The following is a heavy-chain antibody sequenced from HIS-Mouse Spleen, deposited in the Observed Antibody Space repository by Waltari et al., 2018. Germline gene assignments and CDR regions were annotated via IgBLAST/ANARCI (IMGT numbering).Heavy chain of an antibody. CDR2: INHSGST. Sequence: QVQLQQWGAGLLKPSETLSLTCAVYGGSFSGYYWSWIRQPPGKGLEWIGEINHSGSTNYNPSRKSRVTIAVDTSKNQCALKLSSVTAADTAVYYCARGRFHSWNDAFDIWGQGTMVTVSS. V-gene: IGHV4-34*01. J-gene: IGHJ3*02. D-gene: IGHD1-1*01. CDR3: ARGRFHSWNDAFDI. CDR1: GGSFSGYY.